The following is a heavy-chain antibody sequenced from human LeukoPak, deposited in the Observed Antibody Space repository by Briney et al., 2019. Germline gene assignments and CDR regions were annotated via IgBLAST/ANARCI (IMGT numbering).Heavy chain of an antibody. J-gene: IGHJ4*02. D-gene: IGHD3-10*01. CDR1: GYSFTGYY. Sequence: ASVRVSCKASGYSFTGYYIHWVRQATGQGLEWMGWMNPNSGNTGYAQKFQGRVTMTRNTSISTAYMELSSLRSEDTAVYYCARHYGSGSRFDYWGQGTLVTVSS. V-gene: IGHV1-8*02. CDR2: MNPNSGNT. CDR3: ARHYGSGSRFDY.